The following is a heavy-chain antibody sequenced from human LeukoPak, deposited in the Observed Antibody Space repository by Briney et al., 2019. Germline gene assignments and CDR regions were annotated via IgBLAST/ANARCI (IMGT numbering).Heavy chain of an antibody. CDR1: GYSISSGYF. Sequence: SETLSLTCTVSGYSISSGYFWGWIRQPPGKGLQWIGSIHHSGSTYYNPSLKSRVTISVDTSKNQFSLKLSSVTAADTAVYYCARTSSSGLVGGYYFDYWGQGTLVTVSS. CDR3: ARTSSSGLVGGYYFDY. J-gene: IGHJ4*02. V-gene: IGHV4-38-2*02. D-gene: IGHD6-19*01. CDR2: IHHSGST.